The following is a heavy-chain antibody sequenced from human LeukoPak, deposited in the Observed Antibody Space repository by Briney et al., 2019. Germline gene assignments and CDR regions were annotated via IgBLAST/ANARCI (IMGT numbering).Heavy chain of an antibody. Sequence: PSETLSLTCAVYGGSFSGYYWSWIRQPPGKGLEWIGEINHSGSTNYNPSLKSRVTISVDTSKNQFSLKPSSVTAADTAVYYCARGTAWGYYGSGSYYYWGQGTLVTVSS. V-gene: IGHV4-34*01. CDR3: ARGTAWGYYGSGSYYY. CDR1: GGSFSGYY. CDR2: INHSGST. D-gene: IGHD3-10*01. J-gene: IGHJ4*02.